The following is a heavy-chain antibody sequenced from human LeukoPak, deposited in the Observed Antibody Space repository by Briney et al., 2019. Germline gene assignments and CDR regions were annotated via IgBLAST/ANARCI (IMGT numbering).Heavy chain of an antibody. CDR2: IIPIFGTA. D-gene: IGHD6-6*01. V-gene: IGHV1-69*05. CDR3: AARVERYSNSLGAFDI. Sequence: ASVKVSSKASGGTFSSYAISWVRQAPGQGLEWMGGIIPIFGTANYAQKFQGRVTITTDESTSTAYMELSSLGSEDTAVYYCAARVERYSNSLGAFDIWGQGTMVTVSS. J-gene: IGHJ3*02. CDR1: GGTFSSYA.